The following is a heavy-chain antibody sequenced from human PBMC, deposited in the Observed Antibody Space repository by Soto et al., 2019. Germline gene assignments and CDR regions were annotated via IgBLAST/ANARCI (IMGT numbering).Heavy chain of an antibody. CDR1: GGSISSGGYY. CDR3: ARGQKDYYYYYGMDV. J-gene: IGHJ6*02. CDR2: IYYSGST. Sequence: QVQLQESGPGLVKPSQTLSLTCTVSGGSISSGGYYWSWIRQHPGKGLEWIGYIYYSGSTYYNPSLQSRVTISVDTSKNQFALKLSSVTAADTAVYYCARGQKDYYYYYGMDVWGQGTTVTVSS. V-gene: IGHV4-31*03.